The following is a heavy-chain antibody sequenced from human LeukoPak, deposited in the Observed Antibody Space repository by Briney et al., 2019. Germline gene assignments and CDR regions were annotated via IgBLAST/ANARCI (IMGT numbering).Heavy chain of an antibody. Sequence: GGSLRLSCAASGFTFTNYAMTWVRQAPGKGLEWVSSISTSSSYIYYADSVKGRFTISRDNARNSLFLQMNSLRAEDTAVYYCARGKVAVAATDDAFETWGQGTIVTVSS. D-gene: IGHD6-19*01. J-gene: IGHJ3*02. V-gene: IGHV3-21*01. CDR1: GFTFTNYA. CDR3: ARGKVAVAATDDAFET. CDR2: ISTSSSYI.